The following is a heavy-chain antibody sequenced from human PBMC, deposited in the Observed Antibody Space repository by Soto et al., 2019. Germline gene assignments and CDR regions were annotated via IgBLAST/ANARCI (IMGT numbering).Heavy chain of an antibody. V-gene: IGHV6-1*01. D-gene: IGHD3-3*01. Sequence: PSQTLSLTCAISGDSVSSNSAAWNWIRQSPSRGLEWLGRTYYRSKWYNDYAVSVKSRITINPDTSKNQFSLQLNSVTPEDTAVYYCASDFGSGYSGPYYFDYWGQGTLVTVSS. CDR2: TYYRSKWYN. J-gene: IGHJ4*02. CDR1: GDSVSSNSAA. CDR3: ASDFGSGYSGPYYFDY.